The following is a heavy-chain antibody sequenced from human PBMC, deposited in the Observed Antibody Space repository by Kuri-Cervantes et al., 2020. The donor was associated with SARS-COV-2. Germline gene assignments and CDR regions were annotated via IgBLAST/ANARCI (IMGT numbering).Heavy chain of an antibody. CDR2: IYTSGST. Sequence: SETLSLTCTVSGGSISSGSYYWSWIRQPAGKGLEWIGHIYTSGSTNYNPSLKSRVTISVDTSKNQFPLKLSSVTAADTAVYYCARDEYSSSGGWFDPWGQGTLVTVSS. D-gene: IGHD6-6*01. J-gene: IGHJ5*02. V-gene: IGHV4-61*09. CDR3: ARDEYSSSGGWFDP. CDR1: GGSISSGSYY.